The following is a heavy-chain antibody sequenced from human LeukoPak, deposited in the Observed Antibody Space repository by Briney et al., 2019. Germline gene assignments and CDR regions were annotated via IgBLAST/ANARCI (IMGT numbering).Heavy chain of an antibody. D-gene: IGHD1-26*01. V-gene: IGHV3-30*02. CDR2: IRSDGYHT. Sequence: GGSLRLSCGASGFVFDDYDMHWVRQAPGKGLEWVAFIRSDGYHTYYTDSVKGRFIITRDNFKNTLYLQMNSLRLEDMAVYYCAKPSGSGVDYWGQGTLVTVSS. J-gene: IGHJ4*02. CDR3: AKPSGSGVDY. CDR1: GFVFDDYD.